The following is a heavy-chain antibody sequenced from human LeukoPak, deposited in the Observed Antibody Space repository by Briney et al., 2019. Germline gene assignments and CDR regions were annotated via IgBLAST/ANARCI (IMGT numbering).Heavy chain of an antibody. D-gene: IGHD2-2*02. CDR1: RSTFSDYY. CDR3: ARDWYCSSSICYTDRNWFDP. CDR2: ISTTSTYT. Sequence: GGSLRLSCAASRSTFSDYYMSYLRQAPGEGLEWVSYISTTSTYTDYADYVRGRFTISRDNAKNLLYLKMNSLRHEDTAVYYCARDWYCSSSICYTDRNWFDPWGQGTLVTVSS. J-gene: IGHJ5*02. V-gene: IGHV3-11*05.